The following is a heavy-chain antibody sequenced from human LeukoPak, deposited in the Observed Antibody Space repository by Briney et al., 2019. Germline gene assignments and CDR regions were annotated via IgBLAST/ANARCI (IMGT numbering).Heavy chain of an antibody. D-gene: IGHD3-3*01. CDR1: GFTFSSYA. J-gene: IGHJ3*02. CDR2: ISYDGSNK. V-gene: IGHV3-30-3*01. CDR3: ANPSQIRITMGGAFDI. Sequence: PGRSLRLSCAASGFTFSSYAMHWVRQAPGKGLEWVAVISYDGSNKYYADSVKGRFTISRDNSKNTLYLQMNSLRAEDTAVYYCANPSQIRITMGGAFDIWGQGTMVTVSS.